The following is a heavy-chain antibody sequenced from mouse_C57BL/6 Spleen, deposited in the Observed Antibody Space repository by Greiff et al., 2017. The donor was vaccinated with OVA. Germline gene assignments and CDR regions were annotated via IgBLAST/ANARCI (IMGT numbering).Heavy chain of an antibody. V-gene: IGHV5-17*01. D-gene: IGHD1-1*01. CDR2: ISSGSSTI. J-gene: IGHJ4*01. CDR3: ARVTTVVARGYYAMDY. CDR1: GFTFSDYG. Sequence: EVKLVESGGGLVKPGGSLKLSCAASGFTFSDYGMHWVRQAPEKGLEWVAYISSGSSTIYYADTVKGRFTISRDNAKNTLFLQMTSLRSEDTAMYYCARVTTVVARGYYAMDYWGQGTSVTVSS.